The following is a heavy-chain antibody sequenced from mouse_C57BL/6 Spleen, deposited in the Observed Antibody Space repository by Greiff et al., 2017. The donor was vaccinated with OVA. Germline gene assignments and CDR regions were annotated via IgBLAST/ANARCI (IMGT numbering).Heavy chain of an antibody. V-gene: IGHV1-80*01. CDR3: AREVNGYDPYYYAMDY. J-gene: IGHJ4*01. D-gene: IGHD2-2*01. Sequence: QVQLQQSGAELVKPGASVKISCKASGYAFSSYWMNWVKQRPGKGLEWIGQIYPGDGDTNYNGKFKGKATLTAAKSSSTAYMQLSSLTSEDSAVYFCAREVNGYDPYYYAMDYWGQGTSVTVSS. CDR1: GYAFSSYW. CDR2: IYPGDGDT.